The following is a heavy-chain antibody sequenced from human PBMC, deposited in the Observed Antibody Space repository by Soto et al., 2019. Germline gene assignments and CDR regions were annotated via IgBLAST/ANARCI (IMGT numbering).Heavy chain of an antibody. D-gene: IGHD2-15*01. CDR2: IFWDGDK. CDR1: GFSLTTDGMG. Sequence: QITLKESGPTLVKPTQTLTLTCTFSGFSLTTDGMGVGWIRQPPGKAPEWLALIFWDGDKRYSPSLKSRLTITTYPSKFLVVLSMTKLDPVDTATFYCSHSQRRNRWSGGNCYLFDYWGQGTLVTVSS. J-gene: IGHJ4*02. V-gene: IGHV2-5*02. CDR3: SHSQRRNRWSGGNCYLFDY.